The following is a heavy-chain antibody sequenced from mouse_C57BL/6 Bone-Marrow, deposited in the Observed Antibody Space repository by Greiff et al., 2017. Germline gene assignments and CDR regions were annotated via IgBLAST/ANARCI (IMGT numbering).Heavy chain of an antibody. CDR2: INPNNGGT. CDR1: GYTFTDYY. J-gene: IGHJ3*01. CDR3: ARGEKAY. Sequence: VQLQQSGPELVKPGASVKISCKASGYTFTDYYMNWVKQSPGKSLEWIGDINPNNGGTSYNQKFKGKATLTVDKSSSTAYMELRSLTSEDSAVDYCARGEKAYRGEGTLVTVSA. V-gene: IGHV1-26*01.